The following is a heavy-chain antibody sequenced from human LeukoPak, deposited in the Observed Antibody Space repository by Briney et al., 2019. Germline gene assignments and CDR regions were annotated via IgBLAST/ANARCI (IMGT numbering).Heavy chain of an antibody. CDR2: IRYGGSHK. CDR3: ARTSHYYYYYMDV. V-gene: IGHV3-30*02. J-gene: IGHJ6*03. CDR1: GFTFSSSG. Sequence: GGSLRLSCAASGFTFSSSGMHWVRQAPGKGLEWVAFIRYGGSHKYYADSVKGRFTISRDNSKNTLFLQMNSLRAEDTAVYYCARTSHYYYYYMDVWGKGTTVTVSS. D-gene: IGHD1/OR15-1a*01.